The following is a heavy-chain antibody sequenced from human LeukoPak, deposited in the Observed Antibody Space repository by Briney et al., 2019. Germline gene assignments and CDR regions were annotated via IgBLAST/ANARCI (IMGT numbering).Heavy chain of an antibody. CDR3: ARGPAANYYYYYGMDV. CDR2: ISAYNGNT. J-gene: IGHJ6*02. D-gene: IGHD2-15*01. Sequence: ASVKVSCKASGYNLPSHGITWVRQAPGQGLEWMGWISAYNGNTNYAQNFQGRVTMTTDTSTSTAYMELRSLRSDDTAVYYCARGPAANYYYYYGMDVWGQGTTVTVSS. CDR1: GYNLPSHG. V-gene: IGHV1-18*01.